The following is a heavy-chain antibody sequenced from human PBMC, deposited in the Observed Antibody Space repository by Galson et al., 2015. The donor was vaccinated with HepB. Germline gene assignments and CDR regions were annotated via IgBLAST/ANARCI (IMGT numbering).Heavy chain of an antibody. Sequence: SLRLSCAASGFTFSSCVMGWVRQAPGKGLEWVSYISSGGTTEYYADSVKGRFTVSRDNAKNSLYLQMNSLRAEDTALYYCARGLLVGAADYWGQGTLVTVSS. D-gene: IGHD1-26*01. V-gene: IGHV3-48*01. J-gene: IGHJ4*02. CDR2: ISSGGTTE. CDR1: GFTFSSCV. CDR3: ARGLLVGAADY.